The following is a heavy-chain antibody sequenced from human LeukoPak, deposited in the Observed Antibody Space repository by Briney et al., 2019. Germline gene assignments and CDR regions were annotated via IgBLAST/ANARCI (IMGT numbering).Heavy chain of an antibody. V-gene: IGHV1-46*01. J-gene: IGHJ6*02. CDR1: GYTFTSYY. D-gene: IGHD6-19*01. CDR2: INPSGGST. CDR3: AREKDSGWYGIDYYYGMDV. Sequence: GASVEVSCKASGYTFTSYYMHWVRQAPGQGLEWMGIINPSGGSTSYAQKLQGRVTMTRDTSTSTVYMELSSLRSEDTAVYYCAREKDSGWYGIDYYYGMDVWGQGTTVTVSS.